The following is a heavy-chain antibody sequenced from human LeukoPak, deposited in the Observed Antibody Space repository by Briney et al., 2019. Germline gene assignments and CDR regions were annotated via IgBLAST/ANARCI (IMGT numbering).Heavy chain of an antibody. V-gene: IGHV4-38-2*02. CDR2: IYYSGST. CDR1: GYSITSAYY. Sequence: SETLSLTCTVSGYSITSAYYWGWIRQPPGKGLEWIGSIYYSGSTYYNPSLKSRVTISVDTSKNQFSLKLSSVTAADTAVYYCARAPEYGLYYFDYWGQGTLVTVSS. CDR3: ARAPEYGLYYFDY. D-gene: IGHD1-14*01. J-gene: IGHJ4*02.